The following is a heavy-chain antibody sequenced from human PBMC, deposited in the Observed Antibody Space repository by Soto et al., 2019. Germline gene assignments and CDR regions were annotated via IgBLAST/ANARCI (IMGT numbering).Heavy chain of an antibody. J-gene: IGHJ5*02. CDR2: IFPSDSDT. CDR1: GYRFTSYW. V-gene: IGHV5-51*01. D-gene: IGHD3-22*01. Sequence: GESLKIACRTSGYRFTSYWIAWVRQMPGKGLEWMGIIFPSDSDTRYSPSFQGQVTISADRSTSTVFLQWASLKASDTAVYFCARKDKSGYFNWFDPWGQGTLVTVS. CDR3: ARKDKSGYFNWFDP.